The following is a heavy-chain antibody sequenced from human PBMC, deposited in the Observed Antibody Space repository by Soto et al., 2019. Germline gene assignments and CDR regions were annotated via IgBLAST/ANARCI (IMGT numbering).Heavy chain of an antibody. CDR2: INAGNGNT. J-gene: IGHJ4*02. V-gene: IGHV1-3*01. D-gene: IGHD1-1*01. CDR1: GYTFTSYA. CDR3: ARDFTPWAGAYNLLLWFAY. Sequence: QVQLVQSGAEVKKPGASVKVSCKASGYTFTSYAMHWVRQAPGQRLEWMGWINAGNGNTKYSQKFQGRVTITRDTSASTAYMELSSLRAEDTAVYYCARDFTPWAGAYNLLLWFAYWGQGTLVTVSS.